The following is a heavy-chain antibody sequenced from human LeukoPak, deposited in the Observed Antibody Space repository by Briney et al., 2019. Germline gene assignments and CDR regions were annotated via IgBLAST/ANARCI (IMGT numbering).Heavy chain of an antibody. J-gene: IGHJ3*02. D-gene: IGHD1-1*01. V-gene: IGHV3-53*01. CDR2: IYSDGSI. Sequence: GGSLRLSCAASGFSVGGNYISWVRQAPGKGLEWVSMIYSDGSIFHADSVKGRFTMSRDNSRNTLELQMNSLRVEDTAVYFCARDRRRLRGMNGDGDAFDIWGQGTMVTVSS. CDR1: GFSVGGNY. CDR3: ARDRRRLRGMNGDGDAFDI.